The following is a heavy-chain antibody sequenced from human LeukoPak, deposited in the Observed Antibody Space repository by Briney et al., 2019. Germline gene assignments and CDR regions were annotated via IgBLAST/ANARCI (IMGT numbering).Heavy chain of an antibody. D-gene: IGHD6-19*01. V-gene: IGHV3-49*03. J-gene: IGHJ4*02. CDR1: GFTFGDYA. CDR3: TKTALAVAGTHIDY. CDR2: IRSKAYGGTT. Sequence: GGSLRLSCTASGFTFGDYAMSWFRQAPGKGLEWVGFIRSKAYGGTTEYAASVKGRFTISRDDSKSIAYLQMNSLKTEDTAVYYCTKTALAVAGTHIDYWGQGALVTVSS.